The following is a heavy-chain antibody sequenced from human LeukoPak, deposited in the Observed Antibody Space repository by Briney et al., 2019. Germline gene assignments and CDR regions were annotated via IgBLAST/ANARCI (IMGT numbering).Heavy chain of an antibody. CDR2: ISDNDNST. D-gene: IGHD4-17*01. J-gene: IGHJ4*02. CDR3: AKDPMTSVTTTAY. V-gene: IGHV3-23*01. CDR1: GFTFSSYA. Sequence: GGSLRLSCAASGFTFSSYAMSWVRQAPGKGLEWVSSISDNDNSTYYADSVKGRFTISRDNSKNTLSLQMNSLRAEDTAVYYCAKDPMTSVTTTAYWGQGTLVTVSS.